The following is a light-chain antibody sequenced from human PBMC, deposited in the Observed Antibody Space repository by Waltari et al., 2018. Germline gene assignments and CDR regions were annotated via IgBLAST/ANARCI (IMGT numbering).Light chain of an antibody. CDR1: QSVSRT. Sequence: EIVLTQSPGTLSLPPGERATLSCRASQSVSRTLAWYQKKPGQAPRLLIFGASNRATGIPDRVSGSGSGTDFSLIITRLEPEDSAMYYCQHYVRLPATFGQGTKVEIK. CDR2: GAS. CDR3: QHYVRLPAT. J-gene: IGKJ1*01. V-gene: IGKV3-20*01.